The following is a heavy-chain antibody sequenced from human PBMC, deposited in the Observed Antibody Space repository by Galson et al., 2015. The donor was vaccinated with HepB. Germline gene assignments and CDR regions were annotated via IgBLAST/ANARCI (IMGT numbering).Heavy chain of an antibody. CDR2: INWNEIGT. CDR3: ARGTVAAGPDY. J-gene: IGHJ4*02. Sequence: SLRLSCAASGFTFDDYGMSWVRQAPGKGLEWVAGINWNEIGTAYADSVKGRFTISRDNAKNSLYLQMNSLRAEDTAFYYCARGTVAAGPDYWGQGTLVTVSS. V-gene: IGHV3-20*04. D-gene: IGHD6-6*01. CDR1: GFTFDDYG.